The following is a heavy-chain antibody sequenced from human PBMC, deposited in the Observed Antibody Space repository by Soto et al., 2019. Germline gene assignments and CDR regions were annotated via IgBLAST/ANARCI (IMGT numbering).Heavy chain of an antibody. D-gene: IGHD6-19*01. V-gene: IGHV3-23*01. CDR3: AKRGSGWYYFDY. CDR2: ISANGAGT. Sequence: EVQLLESGGGVVQPGGSLRLSCAASGFTFSSYAMTWVRQAPGKGLEWVSAISANGAGTYYADSVKGRFTISRDSSKNTLNLQMNSLRAEDTAVYYCAKRGSGWYYFDYWGQGTLVTVSS. J-gene: IGHJ4*02. CDR1: GFTFSSYA.